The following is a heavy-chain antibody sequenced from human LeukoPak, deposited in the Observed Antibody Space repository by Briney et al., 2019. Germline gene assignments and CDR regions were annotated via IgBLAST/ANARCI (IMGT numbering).Heavy chain of an antibody. V-gene: IGHV3-23*01. D-gene: IGHD2-21*02. J-gene: IGHJ4*02. Sequence: GGSLRLSSAASGFNFANHAMSWVRQTPGQGPEWVSAISGGGDITYYADSVTGRFTISRDNSKDTLFLQMHSLRPGDTAVYYCVREDTPATANYWGQGTLVTISS. CDR2: ISGGGDIT. CDR1: GFNFANHA. CDR3: VREDTPATANY.